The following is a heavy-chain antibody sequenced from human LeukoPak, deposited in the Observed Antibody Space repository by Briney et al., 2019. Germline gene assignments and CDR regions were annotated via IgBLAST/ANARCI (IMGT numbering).Heavy chain of an antibody. CDR3: ATDEEVVPAAIQTREAFDI. J-gene: IGHJ3*02. Sequence: GASVKISCKASGYTFTDYYMHWVQQAPGKGLEWMGRVDPEDGETIYAEKFQGRVTITADTSTDTAYMVLSSLRSEDTAVYYCATDEEVVPAAIQTREAFDIWGQGTMVTVSS. D-gene: IGHD2-2*02. V-gene: IGHV1-69-2*01. CDR2: VDPEDGET. CDR1: GYTFTDYY.